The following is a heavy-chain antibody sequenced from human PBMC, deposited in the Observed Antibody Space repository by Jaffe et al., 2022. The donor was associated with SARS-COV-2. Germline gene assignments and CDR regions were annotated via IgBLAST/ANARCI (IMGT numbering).Heavy chain of an antibody. V-gene: IGHV1-69*01. D-gene: IGHD6-13*01. CDR3: AKNPTSKDSSSWYVFDY. CDR1: GGTFSSYA. CDR2: IIPIFGTA. Sequence: QVQLVQSGAEVKKPGSSVKVSCKASGGTFSSYAISWVRQAPGQGLEWMGGIIPIFGTANYAQKFQGRVTITADESTSTAYMELSSLRSEDTAVYYCAKNPTSKDSSSWYVFDYWGQGTLVTVSS. J-gene: IGHJ4*02.